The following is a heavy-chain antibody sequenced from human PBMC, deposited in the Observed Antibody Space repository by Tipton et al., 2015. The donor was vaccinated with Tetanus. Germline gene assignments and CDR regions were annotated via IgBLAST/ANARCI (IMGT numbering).Heavy chain of an antibody. Sequence: TLSLTCTVSGASFSSGDYYWSWIRKPPGKDLEWIGYIYQTGTTYYNPSLKGRVTISMDRSNTQFSLRLDSLTAADTAVYYCARAAGVLGLTHDFWGRGTLVSVSS. J-gene: IGHJ4*02. D-gene: IGHD3-10*01. CDR1: GASFSSGDYY. CDR3: ARAAGVLGLTHDF. CDR2: IYQTGTT. V-gene: IGHV4-30-4*01.